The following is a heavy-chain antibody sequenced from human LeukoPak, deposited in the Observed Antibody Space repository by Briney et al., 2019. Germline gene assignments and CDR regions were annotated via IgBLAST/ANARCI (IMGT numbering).Heavy chain of an antibody. CDR2: ISGSGGNT. J-gene: IGHJ4*02. CDR3: AKGDTFSWYLGISVAGNDY. CDR1: GFTFSSYA. D-gene: IGHD6-19*01. V-gene: IGHV3-23*01. Sequence: GGSLRLSCAASGFTFSSYAMSWVRQAPGKGLEWVSAISGSGGNTYYADSVKGRFTISRDNSKDTLFLQMNSLRGEDTAVYYCAKGDTFSWYLGISVAGNDYWGQGTLVTVSS.